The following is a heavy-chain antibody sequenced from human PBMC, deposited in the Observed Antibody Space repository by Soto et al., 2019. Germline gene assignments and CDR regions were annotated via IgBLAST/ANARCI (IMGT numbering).Heavy chain of an antibody. Sequence: ASVKVSCKASGYTFTSYAMHWVRQAPGQRLEWMGWINAGNGNTKYSQKFQGRVTITRDTSAGTAYMELSSLRSEDTAVYYCARDRSYYYDSSGYYEAPWFDPWGQGTLVTVSS. CDR1: GYTFTSYA. J-gene: IGHJ5*02. V-gene: IGHV1-3*01. CDR2: INAGNGNT. CDR3: ARDRSYYYDSSGYYEAPWFDP. D-gene: IGHD3-22*01.